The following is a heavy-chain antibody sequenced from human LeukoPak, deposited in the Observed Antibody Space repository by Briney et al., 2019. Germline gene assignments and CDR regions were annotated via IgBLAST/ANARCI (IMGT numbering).Heavy chain of an antibody. J-gene: IGHJ3*02. D-gene: IGHD2/OR15-2a*01. CDR3: ARTLLPAHRGAFDI. CDR2: TYSSGSP. Sequence: PSETLSLTCTVSGGSISSYYWSWIRQPAGKGLEWIGRTYSSGSPNYNPSLSSRVIMSIDTSKNQFSLKLSSVTAADTAVYYCARTLLPAHRGAFDIWGQGTMVTVSS. CDR1: GGSISSYY. V-gene: IGHV4-4*07.